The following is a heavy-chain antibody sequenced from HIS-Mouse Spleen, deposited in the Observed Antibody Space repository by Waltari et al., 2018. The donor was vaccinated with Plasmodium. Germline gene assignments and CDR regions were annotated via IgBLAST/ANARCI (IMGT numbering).Heavy chain of an antibody. D-gene: IGHD2-15*01. CDR2: ISYDGSNK. J-gene: IGHJ3*02. CDR3: AREGGYCSGGSCYSGQGFDI. Sequence: QVQLVESGGGVVQPGRSLRLSCAASGFTFGSYAMHWVRQAPGKGLEWVAVISYDGSNKYYADSVKGRFTISRDNSKNTLYLQMNSLRAEDTAVYYCAREGGYCSGGSCYSGQGFDIWGQGTMVTVSS. V-gene: IGHV3-30-3*01. CDR1: GFTFGSYA.